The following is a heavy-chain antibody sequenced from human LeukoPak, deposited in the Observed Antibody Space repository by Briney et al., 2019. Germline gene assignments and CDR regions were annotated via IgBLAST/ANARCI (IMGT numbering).Heavy chain of an antibody. CDR1: GGPISSHF. Sequence: PSETLSLTCTVSGGPISSHFWTWLRQPPGKGLEWIGYIHYSGNTNYNPSLKSRLSISVDTSKNEFSLKLTSVTAADTAVYYCARDFRECSRASCLNWFDPWGQGTLVTVSS. CDR2: IHYSGNT. V-gene: IGHV4-59*11. CDR3: ARDFRECSRASCLNWFDP. J-gene: IGHJ5*02. D-gene: IGHD2-2*01.